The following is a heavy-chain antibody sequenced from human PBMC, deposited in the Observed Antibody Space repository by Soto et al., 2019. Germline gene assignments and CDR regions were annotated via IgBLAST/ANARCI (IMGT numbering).Heavy chain of an antibody. J-gene: IGHJ2*01. D-gene: IGHD3-9*01. Sequence: QLQLVQSGAEVKKPGSSVKVSCKASGGTFSSYAISWVRQAPGQGLEWMGDIIPIFGTPFYAQKFHGRLTISADESTATASMELGSLRAADTAVYYCVRERPQDRYGAILGRGTLVTVSS. V-gene: IGHV1-69*01. CDR2: IIPIFGTP. CDR3: VRERPQDRYGAI. CDR1: GGTFSSYA.